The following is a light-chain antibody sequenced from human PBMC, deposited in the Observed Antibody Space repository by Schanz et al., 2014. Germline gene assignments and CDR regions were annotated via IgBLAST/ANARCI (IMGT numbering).Light chain of an antibody. Sequence: QSALTQPRSVSGSPGQSVTISCTGTSNDVGGYDHVSWYQQHPGKAPKVVIYEVSKRPSGVPARFSGSKSGNTASLTISGLQADDEADYHCSSYADNNKELFGGGTKLTVL. V-gene: IGLV2-11*01. J-gene: IGLJ3*02. CDR2: EVS. CDR3: SSYADNNKEL. CDR1: SNDVGGYDH.